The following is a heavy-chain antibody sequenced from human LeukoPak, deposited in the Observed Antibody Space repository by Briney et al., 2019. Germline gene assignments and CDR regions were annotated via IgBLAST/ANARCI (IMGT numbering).Heavy chain of an antibody. CDR1: GGTFSSYA. Sequence: SGKVSCKASGGTFSSYAISWVRQAPGQGLEWMGRIIPILGIATYAQKFQGRVTITADKSTSTAYMELSSLRSEDTAVYYCGCEIVVVSSPFDIWGQGTMVTVSS. CDR2: IIPILGIA. J-gene: IGHJ3*02. D-gene: IGHD3-22*01. CDR3: GCEIVVVSSPFDI. V-gene: IGHV1-69*04.